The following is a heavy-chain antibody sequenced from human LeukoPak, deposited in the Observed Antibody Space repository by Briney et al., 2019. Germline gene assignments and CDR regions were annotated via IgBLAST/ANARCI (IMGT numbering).Heavy chain of an antibody. V-gene: IGHV3-30-3*01. Sequence: GGSLRLSCAASRFTFSDYLIHWVRQAPGKGLEWVAVISYDGSNKYYADSVKGRFTISRDNSKNTLYLQMNSLRAEDTAVYYCARGEYSSGSTGDYYYGMDVWGQGTTVTVSS. CDR2: ISYDGSNK. D-gene: IGHD6-19*01. CDR1: RFTFSDYL. CDR3: ARGEYSSGSTGDYYYGMDV. J-gene: IGHJ6*02.